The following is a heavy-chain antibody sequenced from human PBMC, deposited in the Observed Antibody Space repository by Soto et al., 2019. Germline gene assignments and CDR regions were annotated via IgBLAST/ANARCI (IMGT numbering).Heavy chain of an antibody. V-gene: IGHV4-4*07. CDR1: GDSITNYY. CDR3: ARDRQDYYGRSGYYYDY. CDR2: IYSTGRS. D-gene: IGHD3-22*01. J-gene: IGHJ4*02. Sequence: PSETLSLTCAVSGDSITNYYWSWIRQPAGKGLEWIGHIYSTGRSDYSASLKSRVTMSVDTSKNQFSLKLTSLTAADTAVYYCARDRQDYYGRSGYYYDYWGQGTLVTSPQ.